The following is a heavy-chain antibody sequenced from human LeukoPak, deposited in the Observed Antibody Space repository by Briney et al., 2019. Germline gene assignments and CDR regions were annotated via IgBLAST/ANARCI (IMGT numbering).Heavy chain of an antibody. CDR3: AGDALYGGNVDY. CDR2: ISSSSSYI. D-gene: IGHD4-23*01. Sequence: GGSLRLSCAGSGFTFRDYNMNWVRQAPGKGLEWVSSISSSSSYIYYADSVKGRFTISRDNAKNSLYLQMNSLRAEETAVYYCAGDALYGGNVDYWGQETLVNVSS. CDR1: GFTFRDYN. V-gene: IGHV3-21*01. J-gene: IGHJ4*02.